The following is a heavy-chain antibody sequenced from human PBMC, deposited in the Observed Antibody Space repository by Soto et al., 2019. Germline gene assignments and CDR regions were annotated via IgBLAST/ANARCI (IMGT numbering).Heavy chain of an antibody. J-gene: IGHJ4*02. V-gene: IGHV3-48*02. CDR3: ARDFEH. Sequence: EVQLVESGGGLVQPGGSLRLSCTASGFTFSSYSMNWVRQAPGEGLEWVSYISSISSPIYYADSVRGRFTISRDNAKNSLYLQMNSLRDEDTAVDYCARDFEHWGQGTLVTDSS. CDR1: GFTFSSYS. CDR2: ISSISSPI.